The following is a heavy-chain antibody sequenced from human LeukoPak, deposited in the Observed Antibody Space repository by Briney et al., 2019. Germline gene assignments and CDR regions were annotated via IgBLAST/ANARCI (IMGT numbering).Heavy chain of an antibody. CDR1: GSTAKNNY. CDR3: ARGGLGATEALDI. J-gene: IGHJ3*02. Sequence: TGGSLRLSCAVSGSTAKNNYMTWVRQAPGKGLEWVPVLYSGGSTYYPDSVRGRFTISRDTSKSTLYLQMNSLRAEDTAMYYCARGGLGATEALDIWGQGTMVTVSS. D-gene: IGHD1-26*01. V-gene: IGHV3-53*01. CDR2: LYSGGST.